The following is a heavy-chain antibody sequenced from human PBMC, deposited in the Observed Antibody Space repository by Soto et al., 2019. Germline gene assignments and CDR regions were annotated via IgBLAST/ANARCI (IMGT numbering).Heavy chain of an antibody. CDR1: SGSISNYY. V-gene: IGHV4-59*08. J-gene: IGHJ4*02. D-gene: IGHD3-22*01. Sequence: PSETLSLTCTVSSGSISNYYWSWIRQPPGKELEWIAYIYYSGSTNYNPSLKSRVAISVDRSKNQFSLKLTSVTAADTAVYYCARLGGFYQAFDSWGQGTLVTVSS. CDR2: IYYSGST. CDR3: ARLGGFYQAFDS.